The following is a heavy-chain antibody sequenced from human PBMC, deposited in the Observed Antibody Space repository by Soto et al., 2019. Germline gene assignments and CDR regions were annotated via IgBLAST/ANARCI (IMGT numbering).Heavy chain of an antibody. J-gene: IGHJ6*02. CDR1: GGSISSGDYY. Sequence: SETLYLTCTVSGGSISSGDYYWSWIRQPPGKGLEWIGYIYYSGSTYYNPSLKSRVTISVDTSKNQFSLKLSSVTAADTAVYYCARVSTTVTTFYYYYGMDAWGQGTTVTVSS. D-gene: IGHD4-4*01. CDR2: IYYSGST. CDR3: ARVSTTVTTFYYYYGMDA. V-gene: IGHV4-30-4*01.